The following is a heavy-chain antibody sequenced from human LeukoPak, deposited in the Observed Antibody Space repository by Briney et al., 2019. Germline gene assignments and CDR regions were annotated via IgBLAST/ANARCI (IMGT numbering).Heavy chain of an antibody. CDR3: ARPGITAFDI. CDR2: ISSSGSIT. CDR1: GFTLSSHN. V-gene: IGHV3-48*01. Sequence: GGSLRLSCVASGFTLSSHNINWVRQAPGKGLEWVSHISSSGSITYYGDFVKGRITISRDNAKNSVSLYMNSLRAEDSAVYYCARPGITAFDIWGQGTMVTVSS. D-gene: IGHD3-10*01. J-gene: IGHJ3*02.